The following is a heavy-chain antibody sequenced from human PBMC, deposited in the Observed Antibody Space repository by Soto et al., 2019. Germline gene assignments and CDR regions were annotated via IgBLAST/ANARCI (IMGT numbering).Heavy chain of an antibody. V-gene: IGHV3-30-3*01. J-gene: IGHJ3*02. D-gene: IGHD3-22*01. Sequence: QVQLVESGGGVVQPGRSLRLSCAASGFTFSSYAMHWVRQAPGKGLEWVAVISYDGSNKYYADSVKGRFTISRDNSKNTRYLQMNSLRAEDTAVYYCARAPAHYYDSSGYHYIREDAFDIWGQGTMVTVSS. CDR3: ARAPAHYYDSSGYHYIREDAFDI. CDR2: ISYDGSNK. CDR1: GFTFSSYA.